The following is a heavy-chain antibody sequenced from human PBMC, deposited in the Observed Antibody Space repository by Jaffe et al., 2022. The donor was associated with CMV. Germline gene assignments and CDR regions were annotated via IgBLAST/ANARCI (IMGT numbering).Heavy chain of an antibody. J-gene: IGHJ6*03. CDR3: ARDRRITMVRGVSLPYYMDV. CDR2: INPSGGST. V-gene: IGHV1-46*01. Sequence: QVQLVQSGAEVKKPGASVKVSCKASGYTFTSYYMHWVRQAPGQGLEWMGIINPSGGSTSYAQKFQGRVTMTRDTSTSTVYMELSSLRSEDTAVYYCARDRRITMVRGVSLPYYMDVWGKGTTVTVSS. D-gene: IGHD3-10*01. CDR1: GYTFTSYY.